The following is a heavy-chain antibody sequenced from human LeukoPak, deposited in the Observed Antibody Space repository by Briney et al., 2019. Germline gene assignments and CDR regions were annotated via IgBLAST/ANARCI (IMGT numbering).Heavy chain of an antibody. J-gene: IGHJ4*02. D-gene: IGHD3-22*01. Sequence: GGSLRLSCAASGFPVSDYYMIWVRQAPGKGLEWLSYISSRDDVIYYADSVKGRFTISLDHAKNSLNLQLNSLRAEDTAIYYCAREQWFRWDYWGQGILVTVSS. CDR3: AREQWFRWDY. V-gene: IGHV3-11*01. CDR2: ISSRDDVI. CDR1: GFPVSDYY.